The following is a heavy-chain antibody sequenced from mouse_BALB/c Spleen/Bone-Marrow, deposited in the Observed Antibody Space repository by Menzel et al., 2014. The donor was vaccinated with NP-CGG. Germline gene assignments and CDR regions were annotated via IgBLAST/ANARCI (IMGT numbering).Heavy chain of an antibody. CDR3: ARWDYYGYAMDY. D-gene: IGHD1-1*01. CDR2: INPYNGGT. J-gene: IGHJ4*01. CDR1: GYSFTGYT. Sequence: EVMLVESGPELVKPGASMKISCKASGYSFTGYTMNWVKQSHGKNLEWTGLINPYNGGTSYNQKFKGKATLTVDKSSSTAYMELLSLTSEDSAVYYCARWDYYGYAMDYWGQGTSVTVSS. V-gene: IGHV1-18*01.